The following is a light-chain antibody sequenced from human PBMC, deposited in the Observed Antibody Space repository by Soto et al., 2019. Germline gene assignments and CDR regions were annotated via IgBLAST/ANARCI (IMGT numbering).Light chain of an antibody. CDR2: GAS. J-gene: IGKJ1*01. CDR3: QQYDNWPPWT. CDR1: QSVSSN. V-gene: IGKV3-15*01. Sequence: VMTQSPATLSVSPGETATLSCRASQSVSSNLAWYQHKPGLAPRLLIYGASTRATDTPARFSGSGSGTEFTLPISSLRSEDFAVYYCQQYDNWPPWTLVQGTQVQIK.